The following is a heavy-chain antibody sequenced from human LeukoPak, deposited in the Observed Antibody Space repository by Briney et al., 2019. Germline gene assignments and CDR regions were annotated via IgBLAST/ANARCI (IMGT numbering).Heavy chain of an antibody. CDR3: ARDGIFGHPPGAFDI. J-gene: IGHJ3*02. V-gene: IGHV3-23*01. CDR1: GFTFGTYD. Sequence: GGSLRLSCAASGFTFGTYDMYWIRQAPGKGLECVSSISRGGAYTYYADSVKGRFTISRDNSKNTLYLQMNSLRAEDTAVYYCARDGIFGHPPGAFDIWGQGTMVTVSS. D-gene: IGHD3/OR15-3a*01. CDR2: ISRGGAYT.